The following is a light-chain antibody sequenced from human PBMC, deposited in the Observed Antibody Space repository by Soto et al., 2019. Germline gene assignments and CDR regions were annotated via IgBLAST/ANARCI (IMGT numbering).Light chain of an antibody. J-gene: IGKJ4*01. V-gene: IGKV3-11*01. Sequence: EIVLTQSPATLSLSPGERATLSCRASQRVSTFLAWYQQKPGQAPRLVIYDASTRATGIPARFSGSGSGTDFTLTISSLEPEDFAVYYCQQRGNWPLTFGGGTKVEI. CDR2: DAS. CDR1: QRVSTF. CDR3: QQRGNWPLT.